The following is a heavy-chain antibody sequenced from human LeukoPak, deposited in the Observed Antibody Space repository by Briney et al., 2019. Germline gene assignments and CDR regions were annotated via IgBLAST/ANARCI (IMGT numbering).Heavy chain of an antibody. V-gene: IGHV3-48*02. CDR1: GFTFSSHS. CDR2: ISSSSITT. Sequence: GGSLRLSCAASGFTFSSHSMNWVRQAPGKGLEWVSYISSSSITTHYADSVKGRFTISRDNAKTSLYLQMNSLRDEDTAVYYCARDLTSVPTRWGQGTLVTVSS. CDR3: ARDLTSVPTR. J-gene: IGHJ4*02. D-gene: IGHD4-17*01.